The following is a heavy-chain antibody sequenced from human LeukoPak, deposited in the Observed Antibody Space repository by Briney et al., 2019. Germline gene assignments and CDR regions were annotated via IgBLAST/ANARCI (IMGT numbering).Heavy chain of an antibody. CDR2: IYYSGFT. V-gene: IGHV4-39*01. J-gene: IGHJ4*02. D-gene: IGHD3-10*01. CDR1: GDSINNSAYY. CDR3: ARRGGFGVTYDS. Sequence: PSETLSLTCSVSGDSINNSAYYWGWIRQPPGKELEWIGTIYYSGFTHYNPSLRSRVAISVDTSKNQFSLNLSSLTAADTAVYYCARRGGFGVTYDSWGQGTLVTVSS.